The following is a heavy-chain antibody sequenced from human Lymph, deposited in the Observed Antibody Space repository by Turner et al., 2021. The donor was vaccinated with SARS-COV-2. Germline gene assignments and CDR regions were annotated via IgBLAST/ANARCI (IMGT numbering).Heavy chain of an antibody. D-gene: IGHD3-3*01. CDR3: ARDVERYNDFWSGYSGGYGLDV. Sequence: QVPLVQSGAEVQKPGASVKVSCKASGYTFTGYYMHWVRQAPGQGLEWMGWINPNRGGTNYAQKLQGRVTMTRDTSISTAYMELSRLRSDDTAVYYCARDVERYNDFWSGYSGGYGLDVWGQGTTVTVSS. J-gene: IGHJ6*02. CDR1: GYTFTGYY. V-gene: IGHV1-2*02. CDR2: INPNRGGT.